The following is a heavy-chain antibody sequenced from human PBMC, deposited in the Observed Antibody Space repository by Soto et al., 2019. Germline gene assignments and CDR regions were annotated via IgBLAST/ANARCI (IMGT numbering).Heavy chain of an antibody. J-gene: IGHJ4*02. CDR2: IYYSGST. Sequence: PSETLSLTCAVSGGSISSGGYYWSWIRQHSGKGLEWIGYIYYSGSTYYNPSLKSRVTISVDTSKNQFSLKLSSVTAADTAVYYCAGGTLSSEFDYWGQGTLVTVSS. CDR3: AGGTLSSEFDY. V-gene: IGHV4-31*11. CDR1: GGSISSGGYY.